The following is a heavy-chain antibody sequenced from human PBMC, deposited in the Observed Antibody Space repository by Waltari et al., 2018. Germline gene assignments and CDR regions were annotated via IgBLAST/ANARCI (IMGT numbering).Heavy chain of an antibody. D-gene: IGHD5-12*01. V-gene: IGHV4-39*02. Sequence: QLQLQESGPGLVKPSETLSLTCTVSGGSISSSSYYWGWIRQPPGKGLEWIGSIYYSGSTYYNPSLKSRVTISVDTSKNQFSLKLSSVTAEDTAVYYCARDRLRDGYNHPDYWGQGTLVTVSS. CDR3: ARDRLRDGYNHPDY. J-gene: IGHJ4*02. CDR2: IYYSGST. CDR1: GGSISSSSYY.